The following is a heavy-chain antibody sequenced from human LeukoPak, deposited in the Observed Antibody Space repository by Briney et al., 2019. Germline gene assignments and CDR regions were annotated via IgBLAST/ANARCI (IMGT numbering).Heavy chain of an antibody. CDR1: GYSFSRYW. CDR2: IYPGDSEA. Sequence: GESLKISCQGSGYSFSRYWIGWVRQMPGKGLEWMGIIYPGDSEARYSPSFQGQVTISVDKSISTAYLQWSSLKASDTAIYYCARPYSSTSIAGAWSYWGQGTLVTVSS. J-gene: IGHJ4*02. D-gene: IGHD6-6*01. V-gene: IGHV5-51*01. CDR3: ARPYSSTSIAGAWSY.